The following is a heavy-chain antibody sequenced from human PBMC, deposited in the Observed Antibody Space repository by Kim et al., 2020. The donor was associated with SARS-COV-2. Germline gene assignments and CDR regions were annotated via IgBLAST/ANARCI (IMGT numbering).Heavy chain of an antibody. J-gene: IGHJ4*02. CDR3: ARDLIMAALD. CDR1: GFTFSTHG. V-gene: IGHV3-33*05. D-gene: IGHD3-16*01. Sequence: GGSLRLSCAESGFTFSTHGMHWVRQAPGGGLEWLGVISNDGTSKTYANSVSGRFTISRDNSKNTLYLQINSLRVEDTAVYYCARDLIMAALDWGQGTLVTVSS. CDR2: ISNDGTSK.